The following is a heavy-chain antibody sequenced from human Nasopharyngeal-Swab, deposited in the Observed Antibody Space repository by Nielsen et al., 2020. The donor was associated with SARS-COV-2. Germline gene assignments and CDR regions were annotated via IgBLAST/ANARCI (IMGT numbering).Heavy chain of an antibody. CDR1: GFTFSSYG. D-gene: IGHD2-15*01. CDR2: IWYDGSNK. CDR3: AREGSGGSCYYFDY. Sequence: GGSLKISCSASGFTFSSYGMHWVRQAPGKGLEWVAVIWYDGSNKYYADSVKGRFTISRDNSKNTLYLQMNSLRAEDTAVYYCAREGSGGSCYYFDYWGQGTLVTVSS. J-gene: IGHJ4*02. V-gene: IGHV3-33*01.